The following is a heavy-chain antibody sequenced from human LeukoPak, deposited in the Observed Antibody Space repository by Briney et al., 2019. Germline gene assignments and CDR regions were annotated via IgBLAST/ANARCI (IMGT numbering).Heavy chain of an antibody. D-gene: IGHD6-13*01. CDR1: GYRFSDYY. J-gene: IGHJ5*02. CDR3: ATRPQRRIAASDLKWFGP. V-gene: IGHV1-2*02. Sequence: ASVKVSCKASGYRFSDYYIHWVRQAPGQGFEWMGWVNPKSGGTLYPQNFQGRVTMTRDTSINTVYMELTSLRSDDTAIYYCATRPQRRIAASDLKWFGPWGPGTLVTVSS. CDR2: VNPKSGGT.